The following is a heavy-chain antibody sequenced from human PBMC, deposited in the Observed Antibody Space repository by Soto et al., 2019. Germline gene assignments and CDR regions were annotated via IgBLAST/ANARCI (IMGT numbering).Heavy chain of an antibody. Sequence: QVQLVQSGAEVKKPGASVKVSCKASGYTFTNYAIHWVRQAPGQALEWMGWICAGNRDTKYSQKFQGRVTITRASAATTAYMELSRLRSEGTAVYYCARDRAVASSVVVTWFDPWCKGTPVTVSS. D-gene: IGHD2-2*01. CDR2: ICAGNRDT. CDR1: GYTFTNYA. V-gene: IGHV1-3*01. CDR3: ARDRAVASSVVVTWFDP. J-gene: IGHJ5*01.